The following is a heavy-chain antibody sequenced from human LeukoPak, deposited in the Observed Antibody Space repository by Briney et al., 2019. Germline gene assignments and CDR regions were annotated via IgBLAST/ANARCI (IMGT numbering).Heavy chain of an antibody. J-gene: IGHJ4*02. V-gene: IGHV4-59*02. CDR1: GGSVSGYY. Sequence: SETLSLTCTVSGGSVSGYYCNWIRQPPGKGLEWIGYIYHSGSTYYNPSLKSRVTISVDRSKNQFSLKLSSVTAADTAVYYCARVLSAADPFDYWGQGTLVTVSS. D-gene: IGHD6-13*01. CDR3: ARVLSAADPFDY. CDR2: IYHSGST.